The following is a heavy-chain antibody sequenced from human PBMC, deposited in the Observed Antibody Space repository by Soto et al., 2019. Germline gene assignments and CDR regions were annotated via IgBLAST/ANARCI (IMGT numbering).Heavy chain of an antibody. CDR3: ARGWFGPDV. J-gene: IGHJ6*04. V-gene: IGHV3-48*01. CDR1: GFSFSDYS. Sequence: GGSLRLSCAASGFSFSDYSMNWLRQAPGKGPEWVSYITSISSTIYYADSVKGRFTISRDNSKNTLYLQMNSLRVEDTAVYYCARGWFGPDVWGKGTTVTVSS. D-gene: IGHD3-10*01. CDR2: ITSISSTI.